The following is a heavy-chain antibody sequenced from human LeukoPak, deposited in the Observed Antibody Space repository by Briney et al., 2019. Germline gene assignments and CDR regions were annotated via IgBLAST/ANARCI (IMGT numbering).Heavy chain of an antibody. CDR2: INRDGRST. CDR3: AREKLSFFDSSGYFDH. D-gene: IGHD3-22*01. J-gene: IGHJ4*02. Sequence: GGSLRLSCAASGFTFSNYGMHWVRQGPGKGLVWVSRINRDGRSTNYADSVKGRFTISRDNAKNTVFLQMNSLRAEDTAVYYCAREKLSFFDSSGYFDHWGQGTLVSVSS. CDR1: GFTFSNYG. V-gene: IGHV3-74*01.